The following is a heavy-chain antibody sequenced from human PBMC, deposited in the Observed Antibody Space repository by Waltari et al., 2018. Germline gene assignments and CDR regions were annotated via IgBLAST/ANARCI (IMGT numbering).Heavy chain of an antibody. CDR3: ARVHSGSHLGAFDI. D-gene: IGHD1-26*01. CDR1: GYSISSGDY. CDR2: IYHSGST. V-gene: IGHV4-38-2*01. J-gene: IGHJ4*02. Sequence: QVQLQESGPGLLKPSESLSLTCAVSGYSISSGDYGVWIRRSPGKGLEWIVSIYHSGSTYYNPSLKSRVTISVDTSKNQFSLKLSSVTAADPAVYYCARVHSGSHLGAFDIWGQGTLVTVSS.